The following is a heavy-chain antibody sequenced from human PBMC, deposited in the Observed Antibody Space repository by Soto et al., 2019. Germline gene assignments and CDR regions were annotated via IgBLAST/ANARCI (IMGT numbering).Heavy chain of an antibody. Sequence: SETLSLTCAVYGGSFSGYYWSWIRQPPGKGLEWIGEINHSGSTNYNPSLKSRVTISVDTSKNQFSLKLSSVTAADTAVYYCASIAAAGTGGFDYWGQGTLVTVSS. CDR1: GGSFSGYY. CDR3: ASIAAAGTGGFDY. D-gene: IGHD6-13*01. V-gene: IGHV4-34*01. J-gene: IGHJ4*02. CDR2: INHSGST.